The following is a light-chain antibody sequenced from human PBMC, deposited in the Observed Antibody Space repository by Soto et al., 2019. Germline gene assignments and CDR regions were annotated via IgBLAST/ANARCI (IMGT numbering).Light chain of an antibody. CDR2: GAS. Sequence: EIVLTQSPGTLSLSPGERATISCRASQSVSSNYLAWYQQKPGQAPRLLIYGASSRATGIPDRFSGSGSGTVFTLTISRLEPEDFAVYYCQQYGSSPRTFGQGTKVDIK. CDR1: QSVSSNY. V-gene: IGKV3-20*01. CDR3: QQYGSSPRT. J-gene: IGKJ1*01.